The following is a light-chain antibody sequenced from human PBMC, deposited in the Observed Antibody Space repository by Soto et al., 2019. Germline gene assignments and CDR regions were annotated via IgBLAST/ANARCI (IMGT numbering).Light chain of an antibody. J-gene: IGLJ1*01. CDR3: HSNTSSSTLG. V-gene: IGLV2-11*01. Sequence: QSALTQPRSVSGSPGQSVTISCTGTSSDVGGYNYVSWYQQHPGKAPKLMIYDVSKRPSGFPDRFSGSKSGNTASLTISGLQAEDGADYSCHSNTSSSTLGFGTGAKVTVL. CDR2: DVS. CDR1: SSDVGGYNY.